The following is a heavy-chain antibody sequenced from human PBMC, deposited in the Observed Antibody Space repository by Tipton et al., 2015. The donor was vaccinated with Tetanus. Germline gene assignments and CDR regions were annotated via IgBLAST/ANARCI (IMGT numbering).Heavy chain of an antibody. CDR3: ARATPSGSYFVRYYSMDV. Sequence: LRLSCSVSGGSLRSGDHYWSWIRQPPGKGLEWLAYISSSGSTNSNYSLKSRIIISVDTSKNQFSLILSSVTAADTAVYYCARATPSGSYFVRYYSMDVWGQGTTVVVSS. CDR2: ISSSGST. D-gene: IGHD3-22*01. J-gene: IGHJ6*02. V-gene: IGHV4-30-4*08. CDR1: GGSLRSGDHY.